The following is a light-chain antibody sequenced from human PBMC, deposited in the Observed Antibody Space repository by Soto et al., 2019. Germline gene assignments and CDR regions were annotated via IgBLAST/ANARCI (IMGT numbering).Light chain of an antibody. CDR2: EVS. Sequence: QSALTQPASVSGSPGKSITIPCTGTSSDVGGYNYVSWYQQHPGKAPKLMIYEVSNRPSGVSNRFSGSKSGNTASLTISGLQAEDEADYYCSSYTSSSIDYVFGTGTKLTVL. CDR1: SSDVGGYNY. CDR3: SSYTSSSIDYV. V-gene: IGLV2-14*01. J-gene: IGLJ1*01.